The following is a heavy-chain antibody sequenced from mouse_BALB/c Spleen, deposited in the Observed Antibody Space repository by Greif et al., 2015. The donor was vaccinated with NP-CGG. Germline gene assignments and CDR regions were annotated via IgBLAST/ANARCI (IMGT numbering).Heavy chain of an antibody. CDR3: ARVGYDYDAGDYCDY. CDR1: GYTFTSYT. J-gene: IGHJ2*01. CDR2: INPSSGYT. V-gene: IGHV1-4*01. D-gene: IGHD2-4*01. Sequence: VKLMESGAELARPGASVKMSCKASGYTFTSYTMHWVKQRPGQGLEWIGYINPSSGYTNYNQKFKDKATLTADKSSSPADMQLSSLTSENSAVYYCARVGYDYDAGDYCDYWGQSTTLTVSS.